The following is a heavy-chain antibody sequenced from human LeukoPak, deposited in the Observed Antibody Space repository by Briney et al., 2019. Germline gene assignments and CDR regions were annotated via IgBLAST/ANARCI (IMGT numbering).Heavy chain of an antibody. D-gene: IGHD2-2*01. CDR1: GGSISSGDYY. J-gene: IGHJ6*03. V-gene: IGHV4-30-4*08. CDR2: IYYSGST. Sequence: SETLSLTCTVSGGSISSGDYYWSWIRQPPGKGLEWIGYIYYSGSTYYNPSLKSRVTISVDTSKNQFSLKLSSVTAADTAVYYCASCSTSYYYYMDVWGKGTTVTVSS. CDR3: ASCSTSYYYYMDV.